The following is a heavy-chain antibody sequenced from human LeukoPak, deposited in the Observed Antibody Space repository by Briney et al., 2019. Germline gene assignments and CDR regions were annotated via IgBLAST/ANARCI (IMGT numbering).Heavy chain of an antibody. J-gene: IGHJ4*02. CDR2: IYYRART. D-gene: IGHD3-22*01. CDR3: ARDSSGRYYFDH. V-gene: IGHV4-31*03. CDR1: GDSITSGGFY. Sequence: SETLSLTCTVSGDSITSGGFYWSWIRQHPGRGLEWIGYIYYRARTYYNPSLKSRVIVSLDTSKSQFSLNLRSVTAADTAVYYCARDSSGRYYFDHWGRGILVTVSS.